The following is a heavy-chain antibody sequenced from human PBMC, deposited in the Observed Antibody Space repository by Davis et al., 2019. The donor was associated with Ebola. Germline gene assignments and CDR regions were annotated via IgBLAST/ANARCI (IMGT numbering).Heavy chain of an antibody. V-gene: IGHV1-46*01. CDR2: INPSGGTT. J-gene: IGHJ4*02. D-gene: IGHD3-10*01. CDR1: GYTLVSYY. Sequence: AASVKVSCKASGYTLVSYYAHWVRQAPGQGLEWMGIINPSGGTTTYAQKFQGRVTMTRDTSTNTLYMELSSLTSGDTAVYYCVRDLRGWGDFDYWGQGTLVTASS. CDR3: VRDLRGWGDFDY.